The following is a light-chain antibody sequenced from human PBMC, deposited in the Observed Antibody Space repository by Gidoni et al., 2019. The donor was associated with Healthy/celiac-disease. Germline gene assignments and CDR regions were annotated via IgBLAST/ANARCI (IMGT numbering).Light chain of an antibody. CDR2: GAS. Sequence: EKVMTQSPAPLSVYPGERASLSCRSSQSVSSNLAWYQQKPGQAPRLLIYGASTRATGIPARFSGSGSGTEFTLTISSLQSEDFAVYYCQQYNNWPYTFGQGTKLEIK. J-gene: IGKJ2*01. CDR3: QQYNNWPYT. V-gene: IGKV3-15*01. CDR1: QSVSSN.